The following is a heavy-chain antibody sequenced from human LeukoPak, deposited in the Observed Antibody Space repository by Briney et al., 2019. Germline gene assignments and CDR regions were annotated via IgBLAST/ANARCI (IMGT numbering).Heavy chain of an antibody. CDR2: ISYDGSNK. J-gene: IGHJ4*02. V-gene: IGHV3-30*18. Sequence: PGRFLRLSCAASGFTFSSYGMHWVRQAPGKGLEWVAVISYDGSNKYYADSVKGRLTISRDNSKNTLYLQMNSLRAEDTAVYYCAKAMGGYGFPPFLFDYWGQRTLVTVSS. CDR3: AKAMGGYGFPPFLFDY. CDR1: GFTFSSYG. D-gene: IGHD1-26*01.